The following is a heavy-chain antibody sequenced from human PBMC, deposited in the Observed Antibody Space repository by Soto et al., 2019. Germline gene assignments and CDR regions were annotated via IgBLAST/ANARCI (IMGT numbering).Heavy chain of an antibody. Sequence: PSETLSLTCTVSGGSISSYYWSRIRQPPGKGLEWIGYIYYSGSTNYNPSLKSRVTISVDTSKNQFSLKLSSVTAADTAVYYCARSTGYGSGSYYTTTLVLGVPWFDPWGQGTLVTVSS. D-gene: IGHD3-10*01. CDR3: ARSTGYGSGSYYTTTLVLGVPWFDP. J-gene: IGHJ5*02. V-gene: IGHV4-59*01. CDR2: IYYSGST. CDR1: GGSISSYY.